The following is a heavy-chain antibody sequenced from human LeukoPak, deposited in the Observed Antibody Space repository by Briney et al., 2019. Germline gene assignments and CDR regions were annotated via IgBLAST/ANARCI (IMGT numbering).Heavy chain of an antibody. CDR2: IRSSSTYI. V-gene: IGHV3-21*01. CDR3: ARDKYGDYGLDY. D-gene: IGHD4-17*01. CDR1: GFTFSSYT. Sequence: GGSLRLSCAASGFTFSSYTMNWVRQAPGKGLEWVSSIRSSSTYIYYADSVKGRFTISRDYARNSLSLQMNSLRAADTAVYYCARDKYGDYGLDYWGPGTLVTVSS. J-gene: IGHJ4*02.